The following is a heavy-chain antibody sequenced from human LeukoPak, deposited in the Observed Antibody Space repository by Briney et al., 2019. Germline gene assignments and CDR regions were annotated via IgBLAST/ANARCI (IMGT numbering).Heavy chain of an antibody. V-gene: IGHV3-23*01. D-gene: IGHD4-17*01. CDR3: AKDPYGDYVSWFDP. CDR2: ISGSGGST. CDR1: GFTFSSYA. Sequence: GGSLRLSCAASGFTFSSYAMSWVRQAPGKGLEWVSAISGSGGSTYYADSVKGRFTISRDNSKNTLYLQMNSLRAEGTAVYYCAKDPYGDYVSWFDPWGQGTLVTVSS. J-gene: IGHJ5*02.